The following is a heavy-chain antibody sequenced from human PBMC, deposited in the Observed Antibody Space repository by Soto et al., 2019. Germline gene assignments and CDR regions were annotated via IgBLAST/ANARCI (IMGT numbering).Heavy chain of an antibody. J-gene: IGHJ6*02. V-gene: IGHV4-4*07. CDR1: GGSISSYY. CDR3: ARDSNDFWSGYLPNYYYYYGMDV. D-gene: IGHD3-3*01. CDR2: IYTSGST. Sequence: SETLSLTCTVSGGSISSYYWSWIRQPAGKGLEWIGRIYTSGSTNYNPSLESRVTMSVDTSKNQFSPKLSSVTAADTAVYYCARDSNDFWSGYLPNYYYYYGMDVWGQGTTVTVSS.